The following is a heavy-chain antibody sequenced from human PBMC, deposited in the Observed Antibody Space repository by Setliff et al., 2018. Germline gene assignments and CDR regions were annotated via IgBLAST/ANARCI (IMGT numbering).Heavy chain of an antibody. J-gene: IGHJ5*02. CDR2: IKQDGSEE. CDR3: ARDGYPGTS. CDR1: GFTLSTYW. Sequence: LRLSCSASGFTLSTYWMNWVRQAPGKGLEWVAHIKQDGSEEYYVDSVKGRFTISRDNAKNSLYLQMNSLRAEDTAVYYCARDGYPGTSWGQGTLVTVSS. D-gene: IGHD2-2*03. V-gene: IGHV3-7*03.